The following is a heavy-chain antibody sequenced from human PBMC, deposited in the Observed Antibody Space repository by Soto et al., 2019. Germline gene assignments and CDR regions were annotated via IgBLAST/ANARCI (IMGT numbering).Heavy chain of an antibody. D-gene: IGHD6-13*01. CDR3: ARIPKIAAAGSYYYYGMDV. V-gene: IGHV2-70*01. CDR1: GFSLSTSGMC. Sequence: SGPTLVNPTQTLTLTCTFSGFSLSTSGMCVSWIRQPPGKALEWLALIDWDDDKYYSTSLKTRLTISKDTSKNQVVLTMTNMDPVDTATYYCARIPKIAAAGSYYYYGMDVWGQGTTVTVSS. J-gene: IGHJ6*02. CDR2: IDWDDDK.